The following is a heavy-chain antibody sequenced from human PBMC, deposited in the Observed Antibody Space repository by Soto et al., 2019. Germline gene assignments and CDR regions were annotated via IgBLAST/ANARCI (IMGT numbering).Heavy chain of an antibody. Sequence: PSETLSHTCAFYGGSFSGDYWNLIRQSPGKGLEWIGEINHSGITNYNPSLKSRATIFVDTSKKQFTLQLTSVTAADTAVYYCARGASTERYFSPSGGAWFDPWGQGTLVTVSS. CDR1: GGSFSGDY. V-gene: IGHV4-34*01. CDR3: ARGASTERYFSPSGGAWFDP. D-gene: IGHD3-9*01. CDR2: INHSGIT. J-gene: IGHJ5*02.